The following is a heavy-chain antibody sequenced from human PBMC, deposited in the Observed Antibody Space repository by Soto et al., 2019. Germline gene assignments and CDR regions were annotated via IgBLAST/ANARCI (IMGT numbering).Heavy chain of an antibody. Sequence: PGGSLRLSCVGSGISFSDAWMSWVRQAPGRGLEWVGRIKRQTEGGTTDYPASVKGRFIISRDDSENTLYLQMNSLKTEDTAMYYCTTDPPAGSSAIDYWGQRTQVTVSS. J-gene: IGHJ4*02. CDR3: TTDPPAGSSAIDY. CDR2: IKRQTEGGTT. V-gene: IGHV3-15*07. CDR1: GISFSDAW.